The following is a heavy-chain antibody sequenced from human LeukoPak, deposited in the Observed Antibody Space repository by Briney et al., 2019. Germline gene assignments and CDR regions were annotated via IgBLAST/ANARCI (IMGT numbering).Heavy chain of an antibody. J-gene: IGHJ4*02. D-gene: IGHD1-26*01. CDR3: ARAALNSGSSSFDY. CDR1: GYTFTGYY. Sequence: ASVKVSCKASGYTFTGYYMHWVRQAPGQGLEWMGRINPNSGGTNYAQKFQGRATMTRDTSISTAYMELSRLRSDDTAVYYCARAALNSGSSSFDYWGQGTLVTVSS. V-gene: IGHV1-2*06. CDR2: INPNSGGT.